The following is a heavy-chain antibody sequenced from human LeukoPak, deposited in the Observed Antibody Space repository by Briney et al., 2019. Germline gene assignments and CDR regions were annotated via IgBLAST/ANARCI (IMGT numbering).Heavy chain of an antibody. CDR1: GFTFSNSA. V-gene: IGHV3-23*01. CDR3: AADLACTGATTLVFDY. CDR2: VSGSGGST. Sequence: GGSLRLSCAASGFTFSNSAMSGVRQAPGKGLEWVSAVSGSGGSTYYADSVKGRFTISRDNSKNTLYLQMHSLRGDYTAVYYCAADLACTGATTLVFDYWGQGTLVTVSS. D-gene: IGHD1-26*01. J-gene: IGHJ4*02.